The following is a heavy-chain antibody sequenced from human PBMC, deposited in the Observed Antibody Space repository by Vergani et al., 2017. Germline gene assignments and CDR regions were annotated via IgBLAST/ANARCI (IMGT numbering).Heavy chain of an antibody. CDR1: GFTFDDYA. CDR2: ISWNSGSI. D-gene: IGHD1-14*01. Sequence: EVQLVESGGGLVQPGRSLRLSCAASGFTFDDYAMHWVRQAPGKGLEWVSGISWNSGSIGYADSVKGRFTISRDNAKNSLYLHMNSLRAEDMALYYCAKGAEITGSTAPYYFDYWGQGTLVTVSS. J-gene: IGHJ4*02. V-gene: IGHV3-9*03. CDR3: AKGAEITGSTAPYYFDY.